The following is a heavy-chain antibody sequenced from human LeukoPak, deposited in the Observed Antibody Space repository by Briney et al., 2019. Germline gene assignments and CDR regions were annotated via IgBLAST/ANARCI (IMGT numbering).Heavy chain of an antibody. Sequence: PSETLSLTCTVSGGSISSYYWSWIRQPPGKGLEWIGYIYYSGSTNYNPSLKSRVTISVDTSKNQFSLKLSSVTAADTAVYYCARSSIAARPRFDYWGQGTLVTVSS. V-gene: IGHV4-59*01. CDR3: ARSSIAARPRFDY. CDR2: IYYSGST. D-gene: IGHD6-6*01. J-gene: IGHJ4*02. CDR1: GGSISSYY.